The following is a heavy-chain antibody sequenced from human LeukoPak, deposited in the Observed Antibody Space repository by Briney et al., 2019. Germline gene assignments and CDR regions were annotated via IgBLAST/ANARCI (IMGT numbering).Heavy chain of an antibody. J-gene: IGHJ4*02. CDR2: IYTSGGT. Sequence: PSETLSLTCTVSGGSISSSDYYWSWIRQPAGKGLEWIGRIYTSGGTNYNPSLKSRLTISVDTSKSQFSLRLTSVTAADTAVYYCARGFGGQEVFDYWGQGTLVTVSS. CDR3: ARGFGGQEVFDY. D-gene: IGHD2-15*01. CDR1: GGSISSSDYY. V-gene: IGHV4-61*02.